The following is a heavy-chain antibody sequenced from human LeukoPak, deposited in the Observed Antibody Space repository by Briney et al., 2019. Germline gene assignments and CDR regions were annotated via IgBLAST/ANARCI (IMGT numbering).Heavy chain of an antibody. Sequence: SETLSLTCTVSGGSINNYYWSWIRQPPGKGLEWMGYIYYSGSTNYNPSLKSRVTISVDTSKNQFSLKLSSVTAADTAVYYCARGCSAGTPHNWFDPWGQGTLVTVSS. D-gene: IGHD6-13*01. V-gene: IGHV4-59*01. CDR3: ARGCSAGTPHNWFDP. CDR1: GGSINNYY. CDR2: IYYSGST. J-gene: IGHJ5*02.